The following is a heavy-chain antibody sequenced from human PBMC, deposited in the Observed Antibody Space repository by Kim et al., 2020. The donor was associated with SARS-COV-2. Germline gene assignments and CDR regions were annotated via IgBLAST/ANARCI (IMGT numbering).Heavy chain of an antibody. CDR3: AKKRGDSSTWEDFDA. CDR2: IIGSGGST. Sequence: GGSLRLSCAASGFTFSSYAMSWVRQAPGKGLEWVSAIIGSGGSTYYADSVKGRFTISRNNSKNTLYLQMNSLRAEDTAVYYCAKKRGDSSTWEDFDAWGQGALGT. CDR1: GFTFSSYA. V-gene: IGHV3-23*01. D-gene: IGHD6-13*01. J-gene: IGHJ4*02.